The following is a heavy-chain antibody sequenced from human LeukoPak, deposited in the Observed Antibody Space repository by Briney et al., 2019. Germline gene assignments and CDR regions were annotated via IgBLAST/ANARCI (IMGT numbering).Heavy chain of an antibody. V-gene: IGHV1-2*02. CDR1: GYMFTAYY. CDR3: ARLNSGNLRGILY. CDR2: INPNSGAT. D-gene: IGHD3-10*01. J-gene: IGHJ4*02. Sequence: ASVKVSCKASGYMFTAYYINWVRQSPGLGLEWLGWINPNSGATNSAQKFQGRVTMTSDTSTSTAYVELNSLRSDDTAVYFCARLNSGNLRGILYWGQGSLVTVSS.